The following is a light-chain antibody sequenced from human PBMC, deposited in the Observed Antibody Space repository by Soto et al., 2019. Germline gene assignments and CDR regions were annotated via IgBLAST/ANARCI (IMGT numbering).Light chain of an antibody. CDR2: AAS. Sequence: AIQMTQSPSSLSASVGDRVTITCRASQGIRNDLGWYQQKPGKAPKLLIYAASSLQSGVPSRSIGSGSGTDFTLTISSRQPEDFATYYCLQDYNYPLTFGGGTKVEIK. V-gene: IGKV1-6*01. CDR1: QGIRND. J-gene: IGKJ4*01. CDR3: LQDYNYPLT.